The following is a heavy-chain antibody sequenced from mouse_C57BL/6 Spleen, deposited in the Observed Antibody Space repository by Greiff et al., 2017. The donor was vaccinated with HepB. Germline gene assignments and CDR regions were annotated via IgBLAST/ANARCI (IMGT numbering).Heavy chain of an antibody. D-gene: IGHD3-2*02. J-gene: IGHJ3*01. CDR2: ISGGGGNT. CDR1: GFTFSSYT. Sequence: EVKLMESGGGLVKPGGSLKLSCAASGFTFSSYTMSWVRQTPEKRLEWVATISGGGGNTYYPDSVKGRFTISRDNAKNTLYLQMSSLRSEDTALYYCARRSGWFAYWGQGTLVTVSA. V-gene: IGHV5-9*01. CDR3: ARRSGWFAY.